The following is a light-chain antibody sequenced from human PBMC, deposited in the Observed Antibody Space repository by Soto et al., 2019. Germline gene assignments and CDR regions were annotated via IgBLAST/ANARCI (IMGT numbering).Light chain of an antibody. Sequence: EIVLTQSPGTLSLSPGERATLSCRASQSFHTNYLAWYQQRPGQAPRLLIYAASRRASGIPDRFSGSGSGTDFTLTISRLEPEDSAVYFCQKYDSTPGFIFGGGTKIEIK. V-gene: IGKV3-20*01. J-gene: IGKJ4*01. CDR3: QKYDSTPGFI. CDR2: AAS. CDR1: QSFHTNY.